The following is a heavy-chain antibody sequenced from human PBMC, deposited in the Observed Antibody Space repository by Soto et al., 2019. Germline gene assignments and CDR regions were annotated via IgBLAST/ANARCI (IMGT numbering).Heavy chain of an antibody. Sequence: PGGSLRLSCAASGFTFSSYGMHWVRQAPGKGLEWVAVIWYDGSNKYYADSVKGRFTISRDNSKNTLYLQMNSLRAEDTAVYYCARDTSGYGMDVWGQGTTVTVSS. CDR1: GFTFSSYG. V-gene: IGHV3-33*01. J-gene: IGHJ6*02. CDR2: IWYDGSNK. D-gene: IGHD3-10*01. CDR3: ARDTSGYGMDV.